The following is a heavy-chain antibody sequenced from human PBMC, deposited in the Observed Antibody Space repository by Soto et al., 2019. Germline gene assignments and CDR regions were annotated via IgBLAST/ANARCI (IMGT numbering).Heavy chain of an antibody. Sequence: SETLSLTCTVSGDSISSDDYYWNWIRQPPGKGLEWIGYISYSGGTYYNPSLKSRVSISVDTSKYHFSLDLNSVTAADTAMYFCAAELSGYSYGPGDLYWGQGTLVTVSS. CDR1: GDSISSDDYY. CDR3: AAELSGYSYGPGDLY. CDR2: ISYSGGT. D-gene: IGHD6-13*01. V-gene: IGHV4-30-4*01. J-gene: IGHJ4*02.